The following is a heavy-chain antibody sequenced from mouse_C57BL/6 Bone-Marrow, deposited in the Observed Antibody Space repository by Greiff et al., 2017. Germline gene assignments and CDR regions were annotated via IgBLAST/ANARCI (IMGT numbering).Heavy chain of an antibody. CDR2: INPYNGGT. V-gene: IGHV1-19*01. CDR3: ARSVDY. J-gene: IGHJ2*01. Sequence: EVQLQQSGPVLVKPGASVKMSCKASGYTFTDYYMNWVKQSHGKSLEWIGVINPYNGGTSYNQKFKGKATLTVDTSSSTAYMALNSLTSEDAAVYYGARSVDYWGQGTTLTVSS. CDR1: GYTFTDYY.